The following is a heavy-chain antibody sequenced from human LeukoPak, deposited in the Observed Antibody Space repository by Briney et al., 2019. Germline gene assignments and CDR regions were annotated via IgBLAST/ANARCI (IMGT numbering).Heavy chain of an antibody. Sequence: ASVKVSCKASGYTFTGYYMHWVRQAPGQGLEWMGWINPNSGGTNYAQKFQGRVTMTRDTSISTAYMELSRLRSEDTAVYYCAREAYCGGDCYSGPFDYWGQGTLVTVSS. CDR2: INPNSGGT. CDR1: GYTFTGYY. CDR3: AREAYCGGDCYSGPFDY. J-gene: IGHJ4*02. D-gene: IGHD2-21*02. V-gene: IGHV1-2*02.